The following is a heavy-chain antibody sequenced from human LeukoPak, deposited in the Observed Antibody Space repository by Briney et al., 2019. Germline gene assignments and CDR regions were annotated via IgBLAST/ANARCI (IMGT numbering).Heavy chain of an antibody. CDR3: ARGDGDSYDY. V-gene: IGHV4-31*03. Sequence: SETLSLTCNVSGGSINRGAYYWTRIRQPPGKGLEWIGYHKFSGTIYYNPHHEKRVTISVDPYKDQLPLILSSVSAADTAGYYCARGDGDSYDYWGQRSLLTVS. J-gene: IGHJ4*02. D-gene: IGHD5-24*01. CDR1: GGSINRGAYY. CDR2: HKFSGTI.